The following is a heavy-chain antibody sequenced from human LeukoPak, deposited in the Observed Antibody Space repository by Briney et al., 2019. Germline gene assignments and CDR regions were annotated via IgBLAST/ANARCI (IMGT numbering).Heavy chain of an antibody. CDR1: GFTFSRYW. Sequence: PGGSLRLSCAASGFTFSRYWMNWFRQPPGKGLEWVAHMKQDGSEKYYVDSVKGRFTISRDNAKNSLYLRMDSLRAEDTAVYYCARDPSRRYTYGYGDSWGQGTLVTVSS. V-gene: IGHV3-7*01. CDR3: ARDPSRRYTYGYGDS. J-gene: IGHJ4*02. D-gene: IGHD5-18*01. CDR2: MKQDGSEK.